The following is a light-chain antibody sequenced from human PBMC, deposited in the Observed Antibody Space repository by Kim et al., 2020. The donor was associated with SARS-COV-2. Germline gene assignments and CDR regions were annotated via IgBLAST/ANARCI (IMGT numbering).Light chain of an antibody. Sequence: GQSITISCNGSTSDVGIYNCVSWYQHHPGKAPILMIYEVLTRPSGVSNRFSVSKSGNTASLTISGLQAEDEADYYCSSYPSSSTWVFGGGTQLTVL. V-gene: IGLV2-23*02. J-gene: IGLJ3*02. CDR2: EVL. CDR3: SSYPSSSTWV. CDR1: TSDVGIYNC.